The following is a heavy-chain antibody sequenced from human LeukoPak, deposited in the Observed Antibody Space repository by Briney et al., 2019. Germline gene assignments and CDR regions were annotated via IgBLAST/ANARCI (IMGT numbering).Heavy chain of an antibody. D-gene: IGHD5-12*01. CDR1: GYTFTSYG. CDR3: ARGSGIVATDPHFDY. V-gene: IGHV1-18*01. CDR2: ISAYNGNT. J-gene: IGHJ4*02. Sequence: ASVKVSCEASGYTFTSYGISWVRQAPGQGLEWMGWISAYNGNTNYAQKLQGRVTMTTDTSTSTAYMELRSLRSDDTAVYYCARGSGIVATDPHFDYWGQGTLVTVSS.